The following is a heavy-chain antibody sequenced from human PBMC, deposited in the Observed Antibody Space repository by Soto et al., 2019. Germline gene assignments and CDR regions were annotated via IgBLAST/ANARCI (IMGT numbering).Heavy chain of an antibody. CDR1: GFTFSSYA. CDR2: ISGSGGST. D-gene: IGHD6-13*01. V-gene: IGHV3-23*01. J-gene: IGHJ5*02. Sequence: EVQLLESGGGLVQPGGSLRLSCAASGFTFSSYAMSWVRQAPGKGLEWASAISGSGGSTYYADSVKGRFTISRDNSKNTLYLQMNSLRAEDTAVYYCAKDRGYSSSWSRFDPWGQGTLVTVSS. CDR3: AKDRGYSSSWSRFDP.